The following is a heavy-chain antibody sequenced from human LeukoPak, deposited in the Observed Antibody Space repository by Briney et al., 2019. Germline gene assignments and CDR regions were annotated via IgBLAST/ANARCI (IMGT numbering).Heavy chain of an antibody. J-gene: IGHJ3*02. Sequence: GGSLRLSCAASGFTFSSYDMSWVRQAPGKGLEWVSAISGSGGSTYYADSVKGRFTISRDNSKNTLYLQMNSLRAEDTAVYYCAKRPSIFRAFDIWGQETMVTVSS. CDR3: AKRPSIFRAFDI. CDR1: GFTFSSYD. V-gene: IGHV3-23*01. D-gene: IGHD3-9*01. CDR2: ISGSGGST.